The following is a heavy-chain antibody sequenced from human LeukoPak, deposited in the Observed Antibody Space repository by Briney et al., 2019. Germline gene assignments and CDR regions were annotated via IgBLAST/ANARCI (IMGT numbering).Heavy chain of an antibody. Sequence: GGSLRLSCAASGFTFSSYWMHWVRQDPGKGLVWVSYIRGDGTSTSYADSVKGRFTISRDNAKNTLYLQMNSLRVEDTAVYYCARVGGVSGRAFDMWGQGTMVTLSS. D-gene: IGHD6-25*01. CDR3: ARVGGVSGRAFDM. CDR1: GFTFSSYW. J-gene: IGHJ3*02. V-gene: IGHV3-74*01. CDR2: IRGDGTST.